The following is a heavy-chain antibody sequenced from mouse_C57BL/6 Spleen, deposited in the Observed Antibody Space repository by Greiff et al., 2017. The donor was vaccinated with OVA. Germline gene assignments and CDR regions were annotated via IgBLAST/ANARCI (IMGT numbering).Heavy chain of an antibody. CDR3: ARRGGNFYAMDY. V-gene: IGHV5-12*01. CDR2: LSNGGGSS. J-gene: IGHJ4*01. Sequence: EVKLMESGGGLVQPGGSLKLSCAASGFTFSDYYMYWVRQTPEKRLEWVAYLSNGGGSSYYPDTVKGRFTISKDNAKNTLYLQMSRLKSEDTAMYYCARRGGNFYAMDYWGQGASVTVSS. CDR1: GFTFSDYY. D-gene: IGHD2-1*01.